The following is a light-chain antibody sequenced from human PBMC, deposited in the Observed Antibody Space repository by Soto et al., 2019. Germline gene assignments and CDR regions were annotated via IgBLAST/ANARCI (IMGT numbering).Light chain of an antibody. CDR2: EVS. V-gene: IGLV2-14*01. CDR3: SSYTRSSTSYV. CDR1: SSDVGGYNY. J-gene: IGLJ1*01. Sequence: QSVLTQPASVSGSPGQSITISCTGTSSDVGGYNYVSWYQQHPGKAPKLMIYEVSNRPSRVSNRFSGSKSGNTASLTISGRQADDDADDYCSSYTRSSTSYVFGTGTKLTVL.